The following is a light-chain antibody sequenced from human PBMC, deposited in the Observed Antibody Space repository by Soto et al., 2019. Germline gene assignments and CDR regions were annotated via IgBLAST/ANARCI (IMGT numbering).Light chain of an antibody. CDR2: EVT. J-gene: IGLJ2*01. CDR3: SSYTSSNTVL. CDR1: SSDIGIYDR. V-gene: IGLV2-18*02. Sequence: QSALTQPPSVSGSPGQSVTISCTGTSSDIGIYDRVSWYQQTPGTAPKLMIYEVTNRPSGVPDRFSGSKSGTTASLTISGLQAEDEAGYYCSSYTSSNTVLFGGGTKDTVL.